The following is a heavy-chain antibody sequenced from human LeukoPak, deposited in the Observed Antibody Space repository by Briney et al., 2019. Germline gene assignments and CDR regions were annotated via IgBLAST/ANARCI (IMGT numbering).Heavy chain of an antibody. J-gene: IGHJ4*02. CDR1: GFTFSSYA. Sequence: GGSLRLSCAASGFTFSSYALSWVDQAPGKGLEWVSAISGSGGSTYYADSVKGRFTISRDNSKNTLYLQMNSLRAEDTAVYYCAKDLSIAARQCFDYWPQGTLVTVSS. V-gene: IGHV3-23*01. D-gene: IGHD6-6*01. CDR2: ISGSGGST. CDR3: AKDLSIAARQCFDY.